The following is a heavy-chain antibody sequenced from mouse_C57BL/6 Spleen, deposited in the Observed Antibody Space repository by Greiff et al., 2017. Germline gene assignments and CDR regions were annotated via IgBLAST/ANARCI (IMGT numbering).Heavy chain of an antibody. V-gene: IGHV5-17*01. D-gene: IGHD2-1*01. CDR2: ISSGSSTI. J-gene: IGHJ4*01. Sequence: EVMLVESGGGLVKPGGSLKLSCAASGFTFSDYGMHWVRQAPEKGLEWVAYISSGSSTIYYADTVKGRFTISRDNAKNTLFLQMTSLRSEDTAMYYCARLVYYGNSYAMDYWGQGTSVTVSS. CDR3: ARLVYYGNSYAMDY. CDR1: GFTFSDYG.